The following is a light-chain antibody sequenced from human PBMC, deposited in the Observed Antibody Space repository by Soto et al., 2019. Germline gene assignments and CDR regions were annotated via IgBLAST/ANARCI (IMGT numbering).Light chain of an antibody. CDR2: VAS. Sequence: EIVLTPTSCTLSLSPGERATLSCRASQSVSRSYLAWYQQKPGQAPRLLIYVASSRATGIPDRFSGSGSGTDFTLTIRRLEPEDFAVYYCQQYGSSPLTFGGGTKV. V-gene: IGKV3-20*01. J-gene: IGKJ4*01. CDR3: QQYGSSPLT. CDR1: QSVSRSY.